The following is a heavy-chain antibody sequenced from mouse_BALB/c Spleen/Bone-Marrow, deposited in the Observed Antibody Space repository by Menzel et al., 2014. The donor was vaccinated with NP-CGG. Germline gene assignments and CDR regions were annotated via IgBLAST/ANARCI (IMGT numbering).Heavy chain of an antibody. V-gene: IGHV5-6-3*01. CDR3: ARDYYGSSDY. D-gene: IGHD1-1*01. J-gene: IGHJ2*01. Sequence: DVQLQESGGGLVQPGGSLKLSCAASGFTFSSYGMSWVRQTPDKRLELVATINSNGGSPYYPDSVKGRFTISRDNAKNTLYLQMSSLKSEDTAMYYCARDYYGSSDYWGQGTTLTVSS. CDR2: INSNGGSP. CDR1: GFTFSSYG.